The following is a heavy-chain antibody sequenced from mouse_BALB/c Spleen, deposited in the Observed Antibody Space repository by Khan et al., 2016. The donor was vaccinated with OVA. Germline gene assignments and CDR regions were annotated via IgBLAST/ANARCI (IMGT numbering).Heavy chain of an antibody. CDR3: TRGDCDGWPWFAY. D-gene: IGHD2-3*01. CDR2: ISSGITYT. J-gene: IGHJ3*01. Sequence: EVELVESGGGLVKPGGSLKLSCAASGFTFSGYAMSWVRQTPEKRLEWVATISSGITYTYYPASVKGRFTITRDNAKNTPYLQMGRLRSEDTDMYSCTRGDCDGWPWFAYWGQGTLVAVS. V-gene: IGHV5-9-1*01. CDR1: GFTFSGYA.